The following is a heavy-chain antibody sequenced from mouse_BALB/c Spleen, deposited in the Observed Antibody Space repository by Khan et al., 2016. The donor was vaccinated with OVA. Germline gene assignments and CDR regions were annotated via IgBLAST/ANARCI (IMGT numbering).Heavy chain of an antibody. J-gene: IGHJ4*01. CDR3: ARGRGNMDY. V-gene: IGHV3-2*02. CDR1: GYSITSDYA. D-gene: IGHD2-1*01. CDR2: ISYSGST. Sequence: EVQLQESGPGLVKPSQSLSLTCTVTGYSITSDYAWNWIRQFPGNKLEWMGYISYSGSTSYNPSLKSRISITRDTSKNQFFLQLNSVTTEDTATXYGARGRGNMDYWGQGTSGTVSS.